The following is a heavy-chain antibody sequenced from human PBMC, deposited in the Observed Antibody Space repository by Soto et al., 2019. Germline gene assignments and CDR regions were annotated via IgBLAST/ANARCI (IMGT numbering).Heavy chain of an antibody. CDR3: ARAGQYYDSSGYIT. D-gene: IGHD3-22*01. V-gene: IGHV1-18*01. CDR2: ISAYHGNT. CDR1: GYSFATSG. Sequence: ASVKVSCKASGYSFATSGISWVRQAPGQGLEWMGWISAYHGNTNYDQKLRDRVTMTTDTSTSTAYLELRSLRSDDTAVYYCARAGQYYDSSGYITWGQGTLVTVSS. J-gene: IGHJ5*02.